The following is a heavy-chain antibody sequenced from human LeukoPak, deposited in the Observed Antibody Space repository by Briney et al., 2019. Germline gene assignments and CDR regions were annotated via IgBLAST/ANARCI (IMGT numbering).Heavy chain of an antibody. CDR3: ARDPYSGTYGDTYYYYMDV. CDR2: ITSSSTYT. D-gene: IGHD1-26*01. J-gene: IGHJ6*03. Sequence: PGGSLRLSCAASGFIFSHYGMNWLRQTPGQGLEWVSSITSSSTYTFYADSVKGRFTISRDNARNSLYLQMNSLRAEDTAVYYCARDPYSGTYGDTYYYYMDVWGKGTTVTISS. V-gene: IGHV3-21*01. CDR1: GFIFSHYG.